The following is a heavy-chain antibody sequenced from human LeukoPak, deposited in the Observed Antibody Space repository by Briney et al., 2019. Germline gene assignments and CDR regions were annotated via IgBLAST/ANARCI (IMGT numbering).Heavy chain of an antibody. CDR3: AKAASSSWPSYQYGMDV. CDR2: ISYDGSNK. CDR1: GFTFSSYA. J-gene: IGHJ6*02. D-gene: IGHD6-13*01. V-gene: IGHV3-30-3*01. Sequence: GGSLRLSCAAPGFTFSSYAMHWVRQAPGKGLEWVAVISYDGSNKYYADSVKGRFTISKDNSKNTVYLQMNDLRVDDTAVYYCAKAASSSWPSYQYGMDVWGQGTTVTVSS.